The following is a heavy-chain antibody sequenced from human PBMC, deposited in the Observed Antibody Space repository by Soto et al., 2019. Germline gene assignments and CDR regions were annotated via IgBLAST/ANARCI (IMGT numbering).Heavy chain of an antibody. V-gene: IGHV4-4*07. CDR1: GASVTTYY. CDR2: IYSSGNT. D-gene: IGHD1-26*01. Sequence: SEPLSLTCTVSGASVTTYYWSWIRQPAGKGLDWIGRIYSSGNTDYTPSLKRRVTLSLDKSQNQVSLKLSSVTAADSGTYYCAREGVRAHGRVVWGQGTTVSVSS. J-gene: IGHJ6*02. CDR3: AREGVRAHGRVV.